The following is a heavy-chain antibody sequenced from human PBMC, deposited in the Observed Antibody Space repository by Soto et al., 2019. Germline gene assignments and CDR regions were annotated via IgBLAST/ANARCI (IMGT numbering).Heavy chain of an antibody. D-gene: IGHD2-2*02. V-gene: IGHV3-30-3*01. CDR1: GFTFSSYA. Sequence: GGSLRLSCAASGFTFSSYAMHWVRQAPGKGLEWVAVISYDGSNKYYADSVKGRFTISRDNSKNTLYLQMNSLRAEDTAVYYCARAQSITDYCSSTSCYRSDYYGMDVWGQGTTVTVSS. J-gene: IGHJ6*02. CDR3: ARAQSITDYCSSTSCYRSDYYGMDV. CDR2: ISYDGSNK.